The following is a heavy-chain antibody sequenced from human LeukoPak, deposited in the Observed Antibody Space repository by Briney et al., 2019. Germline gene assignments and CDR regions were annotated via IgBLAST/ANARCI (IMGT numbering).Heavy chain of an antibody. CDR3: ARDRYCSGGSCYTGFDY. CDR1: GYTFTNDY. Sequence: ASVKVSCKTSGYTFTNDYMHWVRQAPGQGLEWMGVINPGDGTTKYAQKFQGRVTMTRDTSTSTLYMELSSLRSEDTAMYYCARDRYCSGGSCYTGFDYWGQGTLVTVSS. V-gene: IGHV1-46*01. CDR2: INPGDGTT. J-gene: IGHJ4*02. D-gene: IGHD2-15*01.